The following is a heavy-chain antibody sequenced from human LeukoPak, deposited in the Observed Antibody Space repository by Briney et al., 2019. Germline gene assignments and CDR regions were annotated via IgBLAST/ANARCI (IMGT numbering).Heavy chain of an antibody. CDR3: AKVLGYCSGGSCYSVDY. CDR1: GFTFSSYA. CDR2: ISGSGGST. D-gene: IGHD2-15*01. V-gene: IGHV3-23*01. J-gene: IGHJ4*02. Sequence: GGSLRLSCAASGFTFSSYAMSWVRQAPGKGLEWVSAISGSGGSTYYADSVKGRFTISRDNSKNTLYLQMNSLRAEDTAVYYCAKVLGYCSGGSCYSVDYWGQGTLVTVSP.